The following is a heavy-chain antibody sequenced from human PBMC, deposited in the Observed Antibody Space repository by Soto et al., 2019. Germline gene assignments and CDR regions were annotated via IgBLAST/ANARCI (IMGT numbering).Heavy chain of an antibody. D-gene: IGHD4-17*01. V-gene: IGHV4-31*03. J-gene: IGHJ4*02. CDR3: ARWTDYGGIDY. Sequence: SETLSHTCTVSGGSIGSGGYYWSWIRQHPGKGLEWIGYIYYSGSTYYNPSLKSRVTISVDTSKNQFSLKLSSVTAADTAVYYCARWTDYGGIDYWGQGTLVTVSS. CDR2: IYYSGST. CDR1: GGSIGSGGYY.